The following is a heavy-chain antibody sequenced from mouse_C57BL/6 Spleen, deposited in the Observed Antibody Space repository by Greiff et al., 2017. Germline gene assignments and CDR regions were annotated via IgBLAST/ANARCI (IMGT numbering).Heavy chain of an antibody. Sequence: VQLQQSGPELVKPGAPVKIPCKASGYTFTDYNMDWVKQSHGKSLEWIGDINPNNGGTIYNQKFKGKATLTVDKSSSTAYMELRSLTSEDTAVYYCARWGGPWDFDVWGTGTTVTVAS. CDR3: ARWGGPWDFDV. J-gene: IGHJ1*03. CDR1: GYTFTDYN. V-gene: IGHV1-18*01. CDR2: INPNNGGT.